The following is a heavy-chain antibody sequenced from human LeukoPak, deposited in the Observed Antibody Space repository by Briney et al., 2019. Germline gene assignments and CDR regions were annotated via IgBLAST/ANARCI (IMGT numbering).Heavy chain of an antibody. CDR3: AREGLTGNRGILDY. V-gene: IGHV4-59*01. Sequence: SESLSLTCTVSGGSISSYYWSWIRQPPGKGLEWLGYISYTGSTNYNPSLKSRVTISADTSNNQFSLKLSSVTAADTAVYYCAREGLTGNRGILDYWGQGTLVTVSS. CDR2: ISYTGST. CDR1: GGSISSYY. J-gene: IGHJ4*02. D-gene: IGHD7-27*01.